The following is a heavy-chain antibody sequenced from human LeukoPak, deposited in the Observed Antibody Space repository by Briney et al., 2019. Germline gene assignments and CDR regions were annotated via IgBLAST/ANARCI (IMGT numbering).Heavy chain of an antibody. CDR3: AKDIVAGDYYYYYMDV. Sequence: GGSLRLSCAASGFTFDDYAMHWVRHAPGKGLEWVSGISWSSGSIGYADSVKGRFTISRDNAKNSLYLQMNSLRAEDTALYYCAKDIVAGDYYYYYMDVWGKGTTVTVSS. CDR1: GFTFDDYA. CDR2: ISWSSGSI. V-gene: IGHV3-9*01. D-gene: IGHD6-19*01. J-gene: IGHJ6*03.